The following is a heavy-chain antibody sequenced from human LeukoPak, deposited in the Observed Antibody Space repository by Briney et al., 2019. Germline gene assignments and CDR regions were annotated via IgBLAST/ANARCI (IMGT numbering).Heavy chain of an antibody. CDR1: GDSISSGNNY. J-gene: IGHJ6*03. D-gene: IGHD3-22*01. CDR3: TRGSIAYYYMDV. Sequence: SETLSLTCTVSGDSISSGNNYWSWIRQPPGKGLEWIGYIYYSGSTNYNPSLKSRVTISVDTSKNQFSLKLSSVTAADTAVYYCTRGSIAYYYMDVWGKGTTVTISS. CDR2: IYYSGST. V-gene: IGHV4-61*01.